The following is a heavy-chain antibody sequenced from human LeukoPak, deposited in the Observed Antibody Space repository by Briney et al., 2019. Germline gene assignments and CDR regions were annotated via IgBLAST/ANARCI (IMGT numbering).Heavy chain of an antibody. CDR1: GYSISSGYY. CDR3: ARESEPYYYDSSGYYDY. CDR2: IYHSGST. D-gene: IGHD3-22*01. J-gene: IGHJ4*02. Sequence: PSDTLSLTCTVSGYSISSGYYWGWIRQPPGKGLEWIGSIYHSGSTDYNPSRKSRVTISVDTSKNQFSLKLTSVTAADTALYCFARESEPYYYDSSGYYDYWGQGTLVTVSS. V-gene: IGHV4-38-2*02.